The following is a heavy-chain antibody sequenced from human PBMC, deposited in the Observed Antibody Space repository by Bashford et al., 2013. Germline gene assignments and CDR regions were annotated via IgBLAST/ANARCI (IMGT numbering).Heavy chain of an antibody. V-gene: IGHV4-59*08. D-gene: IGHD4-11*01. J-gene: IGHJ5*02. CDR3: ARRVVEGDYSTFQNWLDP. CDR2: IDYSGST. Sequence: IRQPPGKGPEWIGRIDYSGSTIYNPSLQSRVSISRDTSKNQFSLRLSSVTAADTAVYYCARRVVEGDYSTFQNWLDPWGQGTLVTVSS.